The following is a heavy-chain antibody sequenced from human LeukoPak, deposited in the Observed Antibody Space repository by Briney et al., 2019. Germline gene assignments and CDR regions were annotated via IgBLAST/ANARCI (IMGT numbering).Heavy chain of an antibody. Sequence: SVKVSCKASGYTFTSYYMHWVRQAPGQGPEWMGGIIPIFGTVNYAQKFQGRVTITADKSTSTAYMELSSLRSEDTAVYFCARSLFRFLEWSYRSYYYYYMDVWGKGTTVTVSS. V-gene: IGHV1-69*06. CDR1: GYTFTSYY. J-gene: IGHJ6*03. D-gene: IGHD3-3*01. CDR3: ARSLFRFLEWSYRSYYYYYMDV. CDR2: IIPIFGTV.